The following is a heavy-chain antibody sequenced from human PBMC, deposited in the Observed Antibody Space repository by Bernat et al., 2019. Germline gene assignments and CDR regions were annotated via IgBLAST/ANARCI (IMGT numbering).Heavy chain of an antibody. CDR2: IRYDGSKK. V-gene: IGHV3-30*02. J-gene: IGHJ2*01. Sequence: QVQLVESGGGVVQPGGSLRLSCAASGFTFSSYGMHWVRQAPGKGLEGVACIRYDGSKKYYADSVKGRFTISRDNSKNTLYLQMNSLRAEDTAVYYCAKISVGISWYFDLWGRGTLVTVSS. CDR1: GFTFSSYG. D-gene: IGHD5/OR15-5a*01. CDR3: AKISVGISWYFDL.